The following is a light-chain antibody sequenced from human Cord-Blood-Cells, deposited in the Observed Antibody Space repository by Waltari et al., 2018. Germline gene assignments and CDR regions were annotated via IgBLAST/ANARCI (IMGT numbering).Light chain of an antibody. V-gene: IGKV1-5*01. CDR3: QQYNSYSPWT. Sequence: DIQMIQSPSTLSASVGDRVTITSRASQSISSWLAWYKQKPGKAPKLLIYDASSLEWGVPSRFSGSGSETEFTLTISSLQPDDFATYYCQQYNSYSPWTFGQGTKVEIK. CDR1: QSISSW. J-gene: IGKJ1*01. CDR2: DAS.